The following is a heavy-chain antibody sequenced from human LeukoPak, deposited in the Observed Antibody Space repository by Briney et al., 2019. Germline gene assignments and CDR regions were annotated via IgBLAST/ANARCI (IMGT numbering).Heavy chain of an antibody. CDR3: ARVVEWPYAFDI. D-gene: IGHD2-2*01. J-gene: IGHJ3*02. CDR1: GGSISSGDYY. V-gene: IGHV4-30-4*01. CDR2: IYYSGST. Sequence: ASQTLSLTCTVSGGSISSGDYYWSWIRQSPGKGLEWIGYIYYSGSTYYNPSLKSRFTISVDTSKNQFSLKLSSVTAADTAVYYCARVVEWPYAFDIWGQGTMVTVSS.